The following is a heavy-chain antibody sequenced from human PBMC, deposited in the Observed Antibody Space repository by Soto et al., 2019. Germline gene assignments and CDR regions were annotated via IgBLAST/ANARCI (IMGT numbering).Heavy chain of an antibody. D-gene: IGHD2-15*01. J-gene: IGHJ4*02. Sequence: QVQLVQSGAEVKKPGASVKVSCKASGYTFTSYGISWVRQAPGQGLEWMGRISGYNGTSNYAQNLQGRVTMTTDTSRSTAYMELRSLRSDDTAVYYCAREDIQDIVVVVVAPEGLGYWGQGTLVTVSS. CDR2: ISGYNGTS. CDR3: AREDIQDIVVVVVAPEGLGY. V-gene: IGHV1-18*01. CDR1: GYTFTSYG.